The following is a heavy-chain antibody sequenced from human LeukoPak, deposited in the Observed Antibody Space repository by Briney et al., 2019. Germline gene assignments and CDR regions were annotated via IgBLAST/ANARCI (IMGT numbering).Heavy chain of an antibody. CDR2: ISGSGGTT. CDR1: GFTFSSYA. V-gene: IGHV3-23*01. Sequence: PGGSLRLSCAASGFTFSSYAMSWVRQAPGKGLEWVSVISGSGGTTYYADSVKGRFTISRDNSKNTLYLQMNSLRAEDTAVYYCAKAPPIAAAAREFMFDYWGQGILVTVSS. J-gene: IGHJ4*02. D-gene: IGHD6-13*01. CDR3: AKAPPIAAAAREFMFDY.